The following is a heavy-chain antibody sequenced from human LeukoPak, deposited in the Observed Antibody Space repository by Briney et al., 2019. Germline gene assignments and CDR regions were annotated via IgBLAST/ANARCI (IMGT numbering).Heavy chain of an antibody. Sequence: GGSLRLSCAASGFTFSSYGMHWVRQAPGKGLEWVAFIRYDESNKYYADSVKGRFTISRDNSKNTLYLQMNTLRADDTAVYYCVKDLTTVTTQGDYWGQGTLVTVSS. J-gene: IGHJ4*02. CDR2: IRYDESNK. CDR1: GFTFSSYG. CDR3: VKDLTTVTTQGDY. V-gene: IGHV3-30*02. D-gene: IGHD4-17*01.